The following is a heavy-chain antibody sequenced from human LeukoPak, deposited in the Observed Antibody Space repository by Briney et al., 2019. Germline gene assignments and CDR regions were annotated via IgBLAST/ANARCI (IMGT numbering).Heavy chain of an antibody. CDR1: GFTFSNYG. V-gene: IGHV3-13*01. D-gene: IGHD4-23*01. Sequence: PGGSLRLSCAASGFTFSNYGMHWVRQATGKGLEWVSAIGTAGDTYYPGSVKGRFTISRENAKNSLYLQMNSLRAGDTAVYYCARGYGGNFPFDYWGQGTLVTVSS. J-gene: IGHJ4*02. CDR2: IGTAGDT. CDR3: ARGYGGNFPFDY.